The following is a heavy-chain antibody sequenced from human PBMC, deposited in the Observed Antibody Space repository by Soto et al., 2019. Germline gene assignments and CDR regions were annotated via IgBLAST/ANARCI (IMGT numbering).Heavy chain of an antibody. V-gene: IGHV3-30*18. CDR3: AKEVGASDTAVLGFFYYGVDV. CDR1: VFAFSSYG. CDR2: ISHDGSIY. Sequence: GSLRVSCAASVFAFSSYGIHWVRQAPGKGLEWVAVISHDGSIYSYADSVAGRLDISRDNSKSMVYVDMISLRPDDTAVYYCAKEVGASDTAVLGFFYYGVDVWGQGTTVTVSS. J-gene: IGHJ6*02. D-gene: IGHD5-18*01.